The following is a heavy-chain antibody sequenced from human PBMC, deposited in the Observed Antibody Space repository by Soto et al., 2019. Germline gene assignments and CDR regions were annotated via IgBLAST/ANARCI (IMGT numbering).Heavy chain of an antibody. D-gene: IGHD3-16*01. CDR2: ISWNSGSI. J-gene: IGHJ6*03. V-gene: IGHV3-9*01. CDR3: AKDRTGGYYYYYMDV. CDR1: GFTFDDYA. Sequence: GGSLRLSCAASGFTFDDYAMHWVRQAPGKGLEWVSGISWNSGSIGYADSVKGRFTISRDNAKNSLYLQMNSLRAEDTALYYCAKDRTGGYYYYYMDVWGKGTTVTVSS.